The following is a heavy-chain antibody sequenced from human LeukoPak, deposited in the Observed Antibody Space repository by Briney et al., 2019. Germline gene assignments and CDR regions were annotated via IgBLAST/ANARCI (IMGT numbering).Heavy chain of an antibody. Sequence: GGSLRLSCAASAFTFSSYWMHWVRQAPGKGLEWVAVISYDGSNKYYADSVKGRFTISRDNSKNTLYLQMNSLRAEDTAVYYCAKDREGIAVFWGQGTLATVSS. CDR3: AKDREGIAVF. J-gene: IGHJ4*02. V-gene: IGHV3-30*18. CDR1: AFTFSSYW. CDR2: ISYDGSNK. D-gene: IGHD6-19*01.